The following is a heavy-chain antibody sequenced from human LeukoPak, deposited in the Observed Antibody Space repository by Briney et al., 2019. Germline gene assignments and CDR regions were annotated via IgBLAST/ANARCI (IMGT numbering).Heavy chain of an antibody. CDR1: GYTFTSYY. J-gene: IGHJ1*01. CDR2: INPSGGST. CDR3: ARDPSPDSSGFRAEYFQH. Sequence: GASVKVSCKASGYTFTSYYMHWVRRAPGQGLEWMGIINPSGGSTSYAQKFQGRVTMTRDTSTSTVYMELSSLRSEDTAVYYCARDPSPDSSGFRAEYFQHWGQGTLVTVSS. D-gene: IGHD3-22*01. V-gene: IGHV1-46*01.